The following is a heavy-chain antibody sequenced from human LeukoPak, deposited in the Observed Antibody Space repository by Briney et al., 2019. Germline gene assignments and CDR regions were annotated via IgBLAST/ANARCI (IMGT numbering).Heavy chain of an antibody. V-gene: IGHV1-2*06. D-gene: IGHD3-3*01. Sequence: ASVKVSCKDSGYTFTGYNMHLVRQAPGQGLECMGRINPNSGGTNSVQKLQGRVTMTRDTTLSTACMGQSRVRSDDTALSFTARDLYDFWSGLVEIWFDPWGQGTLVTVSS. CDR1: GYTFTGYN. CDR2: INPNSGGT. J-gene: IGHJ5*02. CDR3: ARDLYDFWSGLVEIWFDP.